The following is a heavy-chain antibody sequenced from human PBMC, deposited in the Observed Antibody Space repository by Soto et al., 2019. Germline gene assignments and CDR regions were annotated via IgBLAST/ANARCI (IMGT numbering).Heavy chain of an antibody. V-gene: IGHV4-39*01. D-gene: IGHD6-19*01. J-gene: IGHJ6*03. CDR2: IYYSGST. Sequence: SETLSLTCTVSGGSISSSSYYWGWIRQPPGKGLEWIGSIYYSGSTYYNPSLKSRVTISVDTSKNQFSLKLSSVTAADTAVYYCARHAYSSGWYPNWLRYMDVWGKGTTVTVSS. CDR3: ARHAYSSGWYPNWLRYMDV. CDR1: GGSISSSSYY.